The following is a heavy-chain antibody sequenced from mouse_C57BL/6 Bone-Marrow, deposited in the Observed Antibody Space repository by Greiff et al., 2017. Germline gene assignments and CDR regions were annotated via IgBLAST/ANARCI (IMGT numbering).Heavy chain of an antibody. J-gene: IGHJ3*01. CDR2: IHPNSGST. Sequence: VQLQQPGAELVKPGASVKLSCKASGYTFTSYWMHWVKQRPGQGLEWIGMIHPNSGSTNYNEKFKSKATLTVDKSSSTAYMQLSSLTSEDSAVYYCARYYYYGSSPRWFAYWGQGTLVTVSA. CDR1: GYTFTSYW. CDR3: ARYYYYGSSPRWFAY. V-gene: IGHV1-64*01. D-gene: IGHD1-1*01.